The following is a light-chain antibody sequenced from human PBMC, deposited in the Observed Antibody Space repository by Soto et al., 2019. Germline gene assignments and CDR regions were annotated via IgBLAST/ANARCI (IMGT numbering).Light chain of an antibody. CDR1: QGIRNH. V-gene: IGKV3-15*01. Sequence: IVMTQSPATLSVSPGERVTFSCRASQGIRNHLAWYQHKPGQAPRLLISYGSAGATGIPARFSGSGSATEFTLTINSLQSEDFAVYYCQQFYTWPVTFGGGTKVDIK. J-gene: IGKJ4*01. CDR2: YGS. CDR3: QQFYTWPVT.